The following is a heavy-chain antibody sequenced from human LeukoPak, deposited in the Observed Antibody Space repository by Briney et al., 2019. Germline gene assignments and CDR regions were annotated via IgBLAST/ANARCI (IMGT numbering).Heavy chain of an antibody. J-gene: IGHJ3*02. Sequence: GGSLRLSCAASGFNFRSYSMNWVRQAPGKGLEWVSYISSSSTTISYADSVKGRFTISRDNAKNSPYLQMNSLRAEDTAVYYCARDSNYVFDIWGQGTMVTVSS. D-gene: IGHD1-1*01. CDR3: ARDSNYVFDI. CDR2: ISSSSTTI. V-gene: IGHV3-48*04. CDR1: GFNFRSYS.